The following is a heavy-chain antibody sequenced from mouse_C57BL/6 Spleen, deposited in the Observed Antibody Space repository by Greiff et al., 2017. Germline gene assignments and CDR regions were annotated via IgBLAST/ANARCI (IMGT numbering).Heavy chain of an antibody. CDR3: ASERQLGVYYAMDY. CDR1: GYTFTDYY. CDR2: IYPGSGNT. J-gene: IGHJ4*01. D-gene: IGHD6-1*01. Sequence: QVQLKESGAELVRPGASVKLSCKASGYTFTDYYINWVKQRPGKGLEWIARIYPGSGNTYYNEKFKGKATMTAEKSSSTGYMQLSSLTSEDSAVYFCASERQLGVYYAMDYWGQGTSVTVSS. V-gene: IGHV1-76*01.